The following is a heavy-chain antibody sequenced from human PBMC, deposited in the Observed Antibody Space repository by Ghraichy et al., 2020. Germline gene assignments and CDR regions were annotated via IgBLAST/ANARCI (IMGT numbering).Heavy chain of an antibody. J-gene: IGHJ6*02. D-gene: IGHD6-19*01. CDR1: GGSFSGYY. Sequence: SETLSLTCAVYGGSFSGYYWSWIRQPPGKGLEWIGEINHSGSTNYNPSLKSRVTISVDTSKNQFSLKLSSVTAADTAVYYCARGGRQWLDSPSRYYGMDVWGQGTTVTVSS. V-gene: IGHV4-34*01. CDR2: INHSGST. CDR3: ARGGRQWLDSPSRYYGMDV.